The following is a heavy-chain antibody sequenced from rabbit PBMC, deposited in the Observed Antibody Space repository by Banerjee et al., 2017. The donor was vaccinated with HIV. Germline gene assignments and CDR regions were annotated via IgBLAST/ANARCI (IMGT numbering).Heavy chain of an antibody. Sequence: QSLEESGGDLVKPGASLTLTCTASGFSFSSGYDMCWVRQAPGKGLEWIACIDAGSSGSTWYASWAKGRFTISKTSSTTVTLQMTSLTAADTATYFCARVGGVAGHGYALRLWGPGTLVTVS. CDR2: IDAGSSGST. D-gene: IGHD6-1*01. V-gene: IGHV1S40*01. J-gene: IGHJ4*01. CDR3: ARVGGVAGHGYALRL. CDR1: GFSFSSGYD.